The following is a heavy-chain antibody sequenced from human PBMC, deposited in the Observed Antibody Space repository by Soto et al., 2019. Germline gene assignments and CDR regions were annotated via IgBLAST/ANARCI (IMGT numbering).Heavy chain of an antibody. CDR1: GFTFSSYA. D-gene: IGHD3-22*01. J-gene: IGHJ6*02. CDR3: AKSHPRYDSSGYYGLAYYYYYGMDV. Sequence: PGGSLRLSCAASGFTFSSYAMSWVRQAPGKGLEWVSAISGSGGSTYYADSVKGRFTISRDNSKNTLYLQMNSLRAVDTAVYYCAKSHPRYDSSGYYGLAYYYYYGMDVWGQGTTVTVSS. CDR2: ISGSGGST. V-gene: IGHV3-23*01.